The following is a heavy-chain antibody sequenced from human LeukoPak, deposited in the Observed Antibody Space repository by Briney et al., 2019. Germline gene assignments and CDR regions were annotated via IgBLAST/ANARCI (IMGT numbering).Heavy chain of an antibody. CDR3: ARSRPPIVVVTALNYNWFDP. Sequence: ASVKVSCKASGYTFTGYYMHWVRQAPGQGLEWMGWINPNSGGTNYAQKFQGRVTMTRDTSISTAYMELSRLRSDDTAVYYGARSRPPIVVVTALNYNWFDPWGQGTLVTVSS. V-gene: IGHV1-2*02. J-gene: IGHJ5*02. CDR2: INPNSGGT. CDR1: GYTFTGYY. D-gene: IGHD2-21*02.